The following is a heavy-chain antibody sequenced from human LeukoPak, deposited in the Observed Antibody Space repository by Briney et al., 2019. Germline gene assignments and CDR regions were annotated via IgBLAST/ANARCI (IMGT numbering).Heavy chain of an antibody. Sequence: ASVRVSCKASGYSFTGYNIQWVRQAPGQGLEWMGWINPNSGATDYAQKVQGRVTMTRDTSTSTAYMDLSSLKSGDTAVYYCARFEGKLDSIGWYDVGDNWFDPWGQGALVTVSS. CDR3: ARFEGKLDSIGWYDVGDNWFDP. CDR1: GYSFTGYN. V-gene: IGHV1-2*02. CDR2: INPNSGAT. J-gene: IGHJ5*02. D-gene: IGHD6-19*01.